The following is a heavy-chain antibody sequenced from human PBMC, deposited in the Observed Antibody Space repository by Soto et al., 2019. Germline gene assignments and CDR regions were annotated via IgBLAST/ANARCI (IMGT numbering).Heavy chain of an antibody. CDR1: GFTLSSYG. CDR3: AKDQREQLVGGYYYYYGMDV. J-gene: IGHJ6*02. D-gene: IGHD6-6*01. Sequence: GGSLRLSCAASGFTLSSYGMHWVRQAPGKGLEWVAVISYDGSNKYYADSVKGRFTISRDNSKNTLYLQMNSLRAEDTAVYYCAKDQREQLVGGYYYYYGMDVWGQGTTVTVSS. V-gene: IGHV3-30*18. CDR2: ISYDGSNK.